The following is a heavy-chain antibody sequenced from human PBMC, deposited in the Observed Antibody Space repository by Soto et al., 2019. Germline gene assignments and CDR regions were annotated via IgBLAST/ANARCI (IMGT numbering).Heavy chain of an antibody. D-gene: IGHD2-2*01. CDR3: ATVPGRYCSSTSCYTYNWFDP. J-gene: IGHJ5*02. CDR2: FDPEDGET. CDR1: GYTLTELS. V-gene: IGHV1-24*01. Sequence: ASVKVSCKVSGYTLTELSMHWVRQAPGKGLEWMGGFDPEDGETIYAQKFQGRVTMTVDTSTDTAYMELSSLRSEDTAVYYCATVPGRYCSSTSCYTYNWFDPWGQGTLVTVSS.